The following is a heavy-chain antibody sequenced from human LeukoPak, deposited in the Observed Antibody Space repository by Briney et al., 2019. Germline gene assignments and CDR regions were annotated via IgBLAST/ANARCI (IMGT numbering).Heavy chain of an antibody. CDR3: ARVDSLGYYYMDV. J-gene: IGHJ6*03. V-gene: IGHV4-4*02. Sequence: PSGTLSLTCAVSGGSISSSNWWSWVRQPPGKGLEWIGEIYHSGSTNYNSSLKSRVTISVDKSKNQFSLKLSSVTAADTAVYYCARVDSLGYYYMDVWGKGTTVTVSS. CDR1: GGSISSSNW. CDR2: IYHSGST. D-gene: IGHD3-9*01.